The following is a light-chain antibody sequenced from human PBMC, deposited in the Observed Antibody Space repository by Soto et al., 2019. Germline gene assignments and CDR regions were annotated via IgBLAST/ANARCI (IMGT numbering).Light chain of an antibody. CDR1: SSNIGSNA. CDR3: AAWDDTRGGL. CDR2: NSN. Sequence: QSVLTQPPSASGTPGQRVTISCSGSSSNIGSNAVIWYQQFPGTAPRLLVYNSNERPSGVPDRFSGSKSGTSASLAISGLQSEDVADYYCAAWDDTRGGLFGGGTKLTVL. V-gene: IGLV1-44*01. J-gene: IGLJ3*02.